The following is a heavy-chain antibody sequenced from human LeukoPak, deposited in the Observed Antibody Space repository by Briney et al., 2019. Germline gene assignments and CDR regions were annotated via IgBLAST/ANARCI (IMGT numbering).Heavy chain of an antibody. D-gene: IGHD5-18*01. CDR1: GGTFSSYA. J-gene: IGHJ4*02. CDR3: ARNVDTAMVTFWDY. Sequence: GASVKVSCKASGGTFSSYAISWVRQAPGQGLEWMGGIIPIFGTANYAQKFQGRVTITADKSTSTAYMELSSLRSEDTAVYYCARNVDTAMVTFWDYWGQGTLVTVSS. V-gene: IGHV1-69*06. CDR2: IIPIFGTA.